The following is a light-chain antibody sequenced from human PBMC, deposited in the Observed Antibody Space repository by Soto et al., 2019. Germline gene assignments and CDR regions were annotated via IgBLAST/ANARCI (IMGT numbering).Light chain of an antibody. Sequence: EIVLTQSQGTPSLSPGERATLSCRASQSVSSSYLAWYQQKPGQAPRLLIYGASSRATGIPDRFSGSGSGTDFTLTISRLEPEDFAVYYCQQYGSSPLTFGGGTKV. CDR1: QSVSSSY. CDR2: GAS. J-gene: IGKJ4*01. V-gene: IGKV3-20*01. CDR3: QQYGSSPLT.